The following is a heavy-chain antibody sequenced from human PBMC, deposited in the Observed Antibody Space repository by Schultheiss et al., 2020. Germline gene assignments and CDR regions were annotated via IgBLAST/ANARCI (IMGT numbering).Heavy chain of an antibody. CDR1: GFTFSSYA. V-gene: IGHV3-64*01. CDR2: ISSNGGST. D-gene: IGHD4-17*01. J-gene: IGHJ4*02. CDR3: ARSLYGDLRTTPFDY. Sequence: GGSLRLSCAASGFTFSSYAMHWVRQAPGKGLEYVSAISSNGGSTYYANSVKGRFTISRDNSKNTLYLQMGSLRAEDMAVYYCARSLYGDLRTTPFDYWGQGTLVTGSS.